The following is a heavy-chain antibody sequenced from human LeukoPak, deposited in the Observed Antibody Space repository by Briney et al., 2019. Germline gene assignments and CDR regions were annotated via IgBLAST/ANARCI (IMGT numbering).Heavy chain of an antibody. D-gene: IGHD3-22*01. CDR2: ISDIGSI. CDR3: VRGHYDYQNAFDI. CDR1: GGSISSYY. Sequence: SETLSLTCTVSGGSISSYYWSWIRQPPGKGLEWIAYISDIGSINYNPSLKSRVTISLDTPKNQFSLKLSSVTAADTAVYYCVRGHYDYQNAFDIWGQGTMVTVSS. V-gene: IGHV4-59*08. J-gene: IGHJ3*02.